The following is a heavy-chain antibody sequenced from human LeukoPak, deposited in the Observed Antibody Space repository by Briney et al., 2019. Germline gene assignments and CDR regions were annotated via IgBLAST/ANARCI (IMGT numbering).Heavy chain of an antibody. J-gene: IGHJ6*03. CDR1: GASISTSTYY. Sequence: SETLSLTCTVSGASISTSTYYWGWFRQPPGKGLESIGNIYYSGTTYYNPSLKSRVTVSEDTSRSRFSLMLSSVTAADTSIYFCARQVSDSCYHYVDVCGEGTTVIVSS. V-gene: IGHV4-39*01. CDR3: ARQVSDSCYHYVDV. CDR2: IYYSGTT. D-gene: IGHD3-16*02.